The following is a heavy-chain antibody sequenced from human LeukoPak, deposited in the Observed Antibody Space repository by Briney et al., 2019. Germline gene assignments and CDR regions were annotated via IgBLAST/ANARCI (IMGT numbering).Heavy chain of an antibody. Sequence: GGSLRLSCAASGFTFGSYWMSWLRQTPGKGLEWVANIKQDGSEKYYVDSVKGRFTISRDNAKNSLYLQMNSLRAEDTAVYYCARGGCSGGSCYWGQGTLVTVSS. D-gene: IGHD2-15*01. V-gene: IGHV3-7*01. J-gene: IGHJ4*02. CDR3: ARGGCSGGSCY. CDR1: GFTFGSYW. CDR2: IKQDGSEK.